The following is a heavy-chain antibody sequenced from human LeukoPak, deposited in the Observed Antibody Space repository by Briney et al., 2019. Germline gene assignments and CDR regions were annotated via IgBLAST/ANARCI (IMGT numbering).Heavy chain of an antibody. CDR3: ARGGKSSSWSLYFDS. CDR1: GFTVSSNY. Sequence: GGSLTLSCAASGFTVSSNYVSWVRQAPGEGLEWVSDIYSGGGTIYADSVKGRFTISRDDSKNTLYLQVNSLRAEDMAVYYCARGGKSSSWSLYFDSWGQGTLVTVSS. D-gene: IGHD6-13*01. J-gene: IGHJ4*02. CDR2: IYSGGGT. V-gene: IGHV3-66*01.